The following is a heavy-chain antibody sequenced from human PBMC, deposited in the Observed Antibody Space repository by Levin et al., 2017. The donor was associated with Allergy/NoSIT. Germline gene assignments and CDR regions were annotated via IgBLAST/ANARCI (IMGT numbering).Heavy chain of an antibody. CDR2: ISGSGGST. CDR3: STYDSSEVLSDYGMDV. V-gene: IGHV3-23*01. J-gene: IGHJ6*02. CDR1: GFTFSSYA. D-gene: IGHD3-22*01. Sequence: SGGSLRLSCAASGFTFSSYAMSWVRQAPGKGLEWVSAISGSGGSTYYADSVKGRFTISRDNSKNTLYLQMNSLRAEDTAVYYCSTYDSSEVLSDYGMDVWGQGTTVTVSS.